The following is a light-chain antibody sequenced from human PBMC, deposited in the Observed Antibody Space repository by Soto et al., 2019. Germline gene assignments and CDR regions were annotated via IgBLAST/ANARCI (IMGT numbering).Light chain of an antibody. V-gene: IGKV3D-7*01. CDR3: QQDYNLPGT. J-gene: IGKJ1*01. CDR1: QSVSSSY. CDR2: GAS. Sequence: PGDRVTLSCRASQSVSSSYLPWYQQKPGQAPRLLIYGASTRATGILARFSGSGSGTDFTLTISSLQPEDFAVYHCQQDYNLPGTFGQGTKVEIK.